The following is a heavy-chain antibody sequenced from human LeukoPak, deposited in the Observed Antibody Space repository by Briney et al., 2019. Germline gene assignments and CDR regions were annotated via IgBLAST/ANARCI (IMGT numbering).Heavy chain of an antibody. D-gene: IGHD6-13*01. CDR1: GFIFSSYG. J-gene: IGHJ4*02. Sequence: PEGSLRLSCVASGFIFSSYGINWVRQAPGKGLEWVAVISYDGTDKYYTDSVKGRFTISRDRSTNTVSLEMNSLRPEDTAVYYCAKSLSGWWTPGLDYLGQGTLVTVSS. CDR3: AKSLSGWWTPGLDY. V-gene: IGHV3-30*18. CDR2: ISYDGTDK.